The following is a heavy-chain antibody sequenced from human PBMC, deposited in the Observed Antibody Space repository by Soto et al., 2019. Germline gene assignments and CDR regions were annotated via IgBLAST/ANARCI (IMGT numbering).Heavy chain of an antibody. D-gene: IGHD3-22*01. V-gene: IGHV1-3*01. J-gene: IGHJ4*02. CDR3: ARDYYDSSGYYYVLYYFDY. CDR2: INAGNGNT. Sequence: ASVKVSCKASGYTFTSYAMHWVRQAPGQRLEWMGWINAGNGNTKYSQKFQGRVTITRDTSASTAYMELSSLRSEDTAVYYCARDYYDSSGYYYVLYYFDYWGQGTLVTVSS. CDR1: GYTFTSYA.